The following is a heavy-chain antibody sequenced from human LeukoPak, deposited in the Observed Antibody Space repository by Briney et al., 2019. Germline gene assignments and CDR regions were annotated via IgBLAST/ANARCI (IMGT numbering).Heavy chain of an antibody. CDR2: IKQDGSEK. CDR3: ARHIVVVPAAPKAMDV. D-gene: IGHD2-2*01. CDR1: GFTFSSYW. V-gene: IGHV3-7*01. J-gene: IGHJ6*03. Sequence: PGGSLRLSCAASGFTFSSYWMSWVRQAPGKGLEWVANIKQDGSEKYYVDSVKGRFTISRDNAKNSLYLQMNSLRAEDTAVYYCARHIVVVPAAPKAMDVWGKGTTVTVSS.